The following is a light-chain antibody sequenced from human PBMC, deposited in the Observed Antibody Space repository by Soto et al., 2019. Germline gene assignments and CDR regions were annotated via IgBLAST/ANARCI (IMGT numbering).Light chain of an antibody. V-gene: IGKV3-11*01. J-gene: IGKJ4*01. Sequence: EIVLTQSPATLSLSPGERATLSCRSSDVMSGKLIWYQQKPGQAPRLLIYAASTRATGIPARFSGSGSGTDFTLTINSLEREDFAVYYCQHRASWPLTVGGGTRVEIK. CDR1: DVMSGK. CDR2: AAS. CDR3: QHRASWPLT.